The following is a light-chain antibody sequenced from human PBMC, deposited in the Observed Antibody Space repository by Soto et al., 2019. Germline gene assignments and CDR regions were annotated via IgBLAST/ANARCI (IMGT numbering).Light chain of an antibody. V-gene: IGKV3D-20*02. J-gene: IGKJ5*01. CDR1: QSVSSSY. Sequence: EILLTQSPGPPSLSPGERATLSCRASQSVSSSYLAWYQQKPGQAPRLLIYDTSYRVAGIPTRFTGSRSGTDFTLTISSLEPEDFGLYICHQWNTFGQGTRLEIK. CDR2: DTS. CDR3: HQWNT.